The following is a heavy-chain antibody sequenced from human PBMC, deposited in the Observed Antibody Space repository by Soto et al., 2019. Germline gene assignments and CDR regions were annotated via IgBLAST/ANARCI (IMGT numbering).Heavy chain of an antibody. D-gene: IGHD1-1*01. CDR3: AKERGRNRNFAMDV. Sequence: GGSLRLSCVVSGLTFSDYGFHWVRQAPGKGLDWVAAISYDGSFVYYADSVRGRFTISRDNSRNTLDLQMNTLRHEDTAVYYCAKERGRNRNFAMDVWGQGTSVTV. V-gene: IGHV3-30*18. CDR1: GLTFSDYG. CDR2: ISYDGSFV. J-gene: IGHJ6*02.